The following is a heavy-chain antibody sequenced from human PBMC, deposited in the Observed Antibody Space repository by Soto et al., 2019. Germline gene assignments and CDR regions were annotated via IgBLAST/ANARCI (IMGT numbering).Heavy chain of an antibody. CDR2: ISIRGGDE. Sequence: GGSLRLSCAASGFTFSSYAMHWSRQAPGKGLEWVTVISIRGGDEYYAESVRGRFTISRDDSQNTLYLQMDSLRVEDTAVYYCARGTIVARQHLDYWGQGTLVTVSS. J-gene: IGHJ4*02. D-gene: IGHD6-6*01. CDR3: ARGTIVARQHLDY. V-gene: IGHV3-30*03. CDR1: GFTFSSYA.